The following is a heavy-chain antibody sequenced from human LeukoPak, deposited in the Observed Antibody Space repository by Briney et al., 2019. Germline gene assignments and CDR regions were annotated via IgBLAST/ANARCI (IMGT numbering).Heavy chain of an antibody. Sequence: PSETLSLTCTVSGGSISSYYWSWIRQPPGKGLEWIGYIYYSGSTNYNPSLKSRVTISVDTSKNQFSLKLSSVTAADTAVYYCARGYYDILTGESYYYYYMDVWGKGTTVTVSS. J-gene: IGHJ6*03. CDR3: ARGYYDILTGESYYYYYMDV. V-gene: IGHV4-59*01. CDR1: GGSISSYY. CDR2: IYYSGST. D-gene: IGHD3-9*01.